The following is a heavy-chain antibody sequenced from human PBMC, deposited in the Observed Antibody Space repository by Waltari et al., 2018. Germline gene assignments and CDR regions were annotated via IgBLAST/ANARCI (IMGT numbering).Heavy chain of an antibody. Sequence: EVQLVESGGGFIQSGGSLSLSCAASGFTVSSNYMSWVRQAPGKGLEWVSVIFSDGRTYYADSVKGRFTNSRDNSKNTLYLQINSLRAEDTAVYYCARDSRGGLFFDYWGQGTLVTVSS. V-gene: IGHV3-53*01. CDR3: ARDSRGGLFFDY. CDR2: IFSDGRT. J-gene: IGHJ4*02. CDR1: GFTVSSNY.